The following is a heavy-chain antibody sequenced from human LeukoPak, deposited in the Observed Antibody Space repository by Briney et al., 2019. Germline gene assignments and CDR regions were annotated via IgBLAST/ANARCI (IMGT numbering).Heavy chain of an antibody. J-gene: IGHJ5*02. D-gene: IGHD2-21*02. CDR3: ARGVCGGDCYYNWFDP. V-gene: IGHV1-46*01. CDR2: IDPAGGTT. Sequence: GASVKVSCKASGYTFISYYIHWVRQAPGQGLEWMGIIDPAGGTTTYAHKFQGRVTLTRDTSTSTVYMELSSLRSEDTAVHYCARGVCGGDCYYNWFDPWGQGTLVTVSS. CDR1: GYTFISYY.